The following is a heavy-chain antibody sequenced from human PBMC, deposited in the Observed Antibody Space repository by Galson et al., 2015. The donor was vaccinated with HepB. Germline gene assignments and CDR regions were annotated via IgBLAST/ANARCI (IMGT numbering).Heavy chain of an antibody. CDR3: ASEGSYSSSGYYYMDV. CDR1: GYTFTGYY. Sequence: SVKVSCKASGYTFTGYYMHWVRQAPGQGLEWMGRINPNSGGTNYAQKFQGRVTMTRDTSISTAYMELSRLRSDDTAVYYCASEGSYSSSGYYYMDVWGKGNPGHRLL. CDR2: INPNSGGT. D-gene: IGHD6-6*01. J-gene: IGHJ6*03. V-gene: IGHV1-2*06.